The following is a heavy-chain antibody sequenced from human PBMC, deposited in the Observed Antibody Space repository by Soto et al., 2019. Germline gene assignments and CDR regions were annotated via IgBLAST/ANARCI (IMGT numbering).Heavy chain of an antibody. J-gene: IGHJ4*02. CDR3: ARDPGSGSYQDY. V-gene: IGHV3-21*01. CDR1: GFTFSSYS. Sequence: GGSLRLSCAASGFTFSSYSMNWVRQAPGKGLEWVSSISSSSSYIYYADSVKGRFTISRDNAKNSLYLQMNSLRAEDTAVYYCARDPGSGSYQDYWGQGTLVTVSS. D-gene: IGHD1-26*01. CDR2: ISSSSSYI.